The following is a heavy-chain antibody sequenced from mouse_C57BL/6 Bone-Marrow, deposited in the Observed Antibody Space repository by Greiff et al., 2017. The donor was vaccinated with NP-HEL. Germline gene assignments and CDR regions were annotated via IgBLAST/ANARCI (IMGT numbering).Heavy chain of an antibody. CDR1: GYTFTDYY. CDR3: AQGDYYGSPWYFDV. D-gene: IGHD1-1*01. J-gene: IGHJ1*03. V-gene: IGHV1-19*01. CDR2: INPYNGGT. Sequence: EVQLQQSGPVLVKPGASVKMSCKASGYTFTDYYMNWVKQSHGKSLEWIGVINPYNGGTSYNQKFKGKATLTVDKSSSTAYMELNSLTSEDSAVYYCAQGDYYGSPWYFDVWGTGTTVTVSS.